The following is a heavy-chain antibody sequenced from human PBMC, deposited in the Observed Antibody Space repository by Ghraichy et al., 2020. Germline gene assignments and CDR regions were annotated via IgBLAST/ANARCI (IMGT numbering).Heavy chain of an antibody. J-gene: IGHJ4*02. V-gene: IGHV3-30*04. CDR2: TSDDGSYK. Sequence: GGSLRLSCAASGFTFSSYAMHWVHQAPGKGLEWVALTSDDGSYKYYADSMKGRFTISRDNSKSTLYLQMNSLRAEDTAVYYCAPRDFDYWGQGTLVTVSS. CDR1: GFTFSSYA. CDR3: APRDFDY.